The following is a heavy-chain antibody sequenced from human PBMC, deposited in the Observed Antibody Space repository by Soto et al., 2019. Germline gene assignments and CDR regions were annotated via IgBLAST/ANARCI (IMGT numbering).Heavy chain of an antibody. CDR2: ISAYNGNT. J-gene: IGHJ5*02. V-gene: IGHV1-18*01. CDR3: ARVPNSSSYNNWFDP. Sequence: ASVKVSCKASGYTFTIYGISCVRRAPGQGLEWMGWISAYNGNTNYAQRLQGRCTMTTDTSTSTAYMELRSLRSDDTAVYYCARVPNSSSYNNWFDPWGQGTLVTVS. CDR1: GYTFTIYG. D-gene: IGHD6-6*01.